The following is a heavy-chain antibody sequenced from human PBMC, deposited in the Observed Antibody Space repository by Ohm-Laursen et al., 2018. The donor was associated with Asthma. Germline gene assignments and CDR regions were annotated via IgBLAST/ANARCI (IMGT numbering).Heavy chain of an antibody. D-gene: IGHD2-2*01. CDR1: GDSISIGDYY. J-gene: IGHJ4*02. CDR3: ARSSREEFDY. Sequence: PSETLSLTCTVSGDSISIGDYYWTWIRQPPGKGLEWLGYVFHTGNTYCTPSLKSRLSISIDTSKNHFSLKLTSVTAADTAVYYCARSSREEFDYWGQGTLVTVSS. CDR2: VFHTGNT. V-gene: IGHV4-30-4*01.